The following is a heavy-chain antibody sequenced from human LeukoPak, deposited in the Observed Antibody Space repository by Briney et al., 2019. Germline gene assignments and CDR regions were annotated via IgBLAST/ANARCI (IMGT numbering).Heavy chain of an antibody. J-gene: IGHJ4*02. CDR2: IYHSGST. V-gene: IGHV4-38-2*01. CDR1: GYSISSGYY. Sequence: SETLSLTCAVSGYSISSGYYWGWIRQPPGKGLEWIGSIYHSGSTYYNPSLKSRVTISVDTSKNHFSLKLTSVTAADTAVYYCARGQYYGSGGLDYWGQGTLVTVSS. CDR3: ARGQYYGSGGLDY. D-gene: IGHD3-10*01.